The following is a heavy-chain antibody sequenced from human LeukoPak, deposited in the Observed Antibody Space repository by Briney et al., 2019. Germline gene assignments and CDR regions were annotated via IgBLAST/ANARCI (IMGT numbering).Heavy chain of an antibody. CDR1: GYSFSSYG. Sequence: GASVKVSCKTSGYSFSSYGIAWVRQAPGQGPEWMGWISGYNGKTDYAENLQGRVTMTADTSTSTGYMELRSLRSDDTAVYYCAREGALHDTGDHYLSWFDPWGQGILVTVSS. D-gene: IGHD2-8*02. V-gene: IGHV1-18*01. CDR2: ISGYNGKT. J-gene: IGHJ5*02. CDR3: AREGALHDTGDHYLSWFDP.